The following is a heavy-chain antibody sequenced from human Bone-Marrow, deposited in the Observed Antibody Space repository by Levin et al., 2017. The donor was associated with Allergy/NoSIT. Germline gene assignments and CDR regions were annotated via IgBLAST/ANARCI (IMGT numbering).Heavy chain of an antibody. V-gene: IGHV1-69*06. Sequence: SVKVSCKASGGTFSSYAISWVRQAPGQGLEWMGGIIPIFGTANYAQKFQGRVTITADKSTSTAYMELSSLRSEDTAVYYCARDGVGYCSGGSCYSRGNFDYWGQGTLVTVSS. CDR1: GGTFSSYA. J-gene: IGHJ4*02. D-gene: IGHD2-15*01. CDR2: IIPIFGTA. CDR3: ARDGVGYCSGGSCYSRGNFDY.